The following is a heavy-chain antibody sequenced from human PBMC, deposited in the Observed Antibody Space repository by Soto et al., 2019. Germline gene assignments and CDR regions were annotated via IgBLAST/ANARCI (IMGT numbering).Heavy chain of an antibody. J-gene: IGHJ4*02. D-gene: IGHD3-10*01. CDR2: IYWDDDK. V-gene: IGHV2-5*02. CDR3: VYNRYGSGLFDY. Sequence: QITLKESGPTLVKPTQTLTLTCNFSGCSLSTSGVGVGWIRQPPGKALEWLALIYWDDDKRYSPSLKSRLTITKDTSNNQAVLTMTNMYPIDTATDYCVYNRYGSGLFDYWGQGTLVTVSS. CDR1: GCSLSTSGVG.